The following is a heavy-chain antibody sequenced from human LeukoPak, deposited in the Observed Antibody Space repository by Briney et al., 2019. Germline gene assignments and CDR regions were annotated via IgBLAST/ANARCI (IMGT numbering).Heavy chain of an antibody. V-gene: IGHV3-30-3*01. Sequence: PGGSLRLSCAASGFSFRSYAMYWVRQAPGKGLEWMAIISYDGSNKHYADSVKGRFTISRDTSKNTLYLQMNSLRAEDTAVYYCARICSGGSCYFPSIWGQGTMVTVSS. CDR1: GFSFRSYA. CDR3: ARICSGGSCYFPSI. D-gene: IGHD2-15*01. J-gene: IGHJ3*02. CDR2: ISYDGSNK.